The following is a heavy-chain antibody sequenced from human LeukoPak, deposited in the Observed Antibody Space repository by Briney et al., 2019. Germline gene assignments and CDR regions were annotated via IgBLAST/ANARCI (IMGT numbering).Heavy chain of an antibody. CDR3: VKDRDSGYDSLDY. CDR1: GFTFSSYA. Sequence: GGSLRLSCSASGFTFSSYAMHWVRQAPGKGLDYVSAISRDGDYTYYADSVNGRFTISRDNSRSTLSLQMTSLRPEDTAVYYCVKDRDSGYDSLDYWGQGTLVTVSS. V-gene: IGHV3-64D*06. CDR2: ISRDGDYT. D-gene: IGHD5-12*01. J-gene: IGHJ4*02.